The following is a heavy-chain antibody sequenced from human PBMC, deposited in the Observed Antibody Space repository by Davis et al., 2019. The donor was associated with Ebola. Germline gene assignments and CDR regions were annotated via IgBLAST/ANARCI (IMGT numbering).Heavy chain of an antibody. CDR2: IQRTANSYPP. V-gene: IGHV3-73*01. D-gene: IGHD6-13*01. CDR1: GFTFRGSA. J-gene: IGHJ6*02. Sequence: SLMIPCAASGFTFRGSAIHWVRHASGQRLEWVGRIQRTANSYPPPYAASVKGRFTISRDDSKDTAYLQMSSLKTEDTAVYYCTQDLYSSSWYRHYYYGMDVWGQGTTVTVSS. CDR3: TQDLYSSSWYRHYYYGMDV.